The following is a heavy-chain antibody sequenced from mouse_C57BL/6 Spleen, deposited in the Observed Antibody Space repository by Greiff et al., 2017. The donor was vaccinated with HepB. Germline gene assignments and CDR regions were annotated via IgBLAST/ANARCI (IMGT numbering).Heavy chain of an antibody. CDR3: ARGGDYGYFDV. V-gene: IGHV1-64*01. Sequence: QVQLKQPGAELVKPGASVKLSCKASGYTFTSYWMHWVKQRPGQGLEWIGMIHPNSGSTNYNEKFKSKATLTVDKSSSTAYMQLSSLTSEDSAVYYCARGGDYGYFDVWGTGTTVTVSS. D-gene: IGHD2-13*01. CDR1: GYTFTSYW. J-gene: IGHJ1*03. CDR2: IHPNSGST.